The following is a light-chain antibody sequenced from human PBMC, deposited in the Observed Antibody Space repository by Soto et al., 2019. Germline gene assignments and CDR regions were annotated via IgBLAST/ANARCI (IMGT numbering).Light chain of an antibody. CDR1: QSVSSN. CDR2: GAS. CDR3: QQRSNWPIT. J-gene: IGKJ5*01. V-gene: IGKV3D-15*01. Sequence: EIVLTHSPDTLSVSPGARATLSCNASQSVSSNYLAWCQQRPGQAPRLLIYGASTRAAGIPDRFSGSGSGTEFTLTISSLQSEDFALYYCQQRSNWPITFGQGTRLEI.